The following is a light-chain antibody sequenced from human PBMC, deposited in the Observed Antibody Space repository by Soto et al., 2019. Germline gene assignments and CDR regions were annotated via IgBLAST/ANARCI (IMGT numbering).Light chain of an antibody. J-gene: IGKJ4*01. CDR1: QSVSSSY. CDR2: GAT. CDR3: RRCCSGALT. V-gene: IGKV3-20*01. Sequence: EIVLTQSPGTLSLSPGERATLSCRASQSVSSSYLAWYQQKPGQAPRLLIYGATNRATGIPDRFSGSGSEPDITATSSRREPEEFAEYYCRRCCSGALTFGGGAKVEMK.